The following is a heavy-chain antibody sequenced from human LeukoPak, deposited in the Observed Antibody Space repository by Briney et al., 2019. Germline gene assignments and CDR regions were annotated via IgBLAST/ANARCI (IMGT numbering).Heavy chain of an antibody. CDR2: IYYSGGT. CDR3: ATQFGEKFDC. V-gene: IGHV4-59*01. D-gene: IGHD3-10*01. Sequence: ASETLSLTCTFSGGSISCYCCRWNRQPPGKGLEWIGYIYYSGGTNYNPSLKSRVTISVDTSKNQISQKLRSVSAANTVVYYCATQFGEKFDCWGQGVLVSVSS. CDR1: GGSISCYC. J-gene: IGHJ4*02.